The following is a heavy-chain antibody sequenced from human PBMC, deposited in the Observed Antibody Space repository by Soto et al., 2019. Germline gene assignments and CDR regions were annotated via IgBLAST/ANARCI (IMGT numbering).Heavy chain of an antibody. J-gene: IGHJ6*02. D-gene: IGHD5-12*01. CDR1: GFTFSNYD. CDR3: ARVIYGGWATIKDYYYYVMDV. V-gene: IGHV3-48*02. Sequence: EVQLVESGGGLVQPGGSLRLSCAASGFTFSNYDMNWVRQAPGKGLEWVSYISSGSSRIFYADSVKGRFTISRDNAKNSLYLQMNSLRDEDTAVYYCARVIYGGWATIKDYYYYVMDVWGQGTTVTVSS. CDR2: ISSGSSRI.